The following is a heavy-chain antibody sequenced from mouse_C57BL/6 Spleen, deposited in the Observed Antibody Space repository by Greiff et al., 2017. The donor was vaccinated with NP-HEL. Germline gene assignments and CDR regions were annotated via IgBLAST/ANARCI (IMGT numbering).Heavy chain of an antibody. CDR1: GFTFSDYG. CDR2: ISSGSSTI. V-gene: IGHV5-17*01. CDR3: ARREYFDV. J-gene: IGHJ1*03. Sequence: EVKVVESGGGLVKPGGSLKLSCAASGFTFSDYGIHWVRQAPEKGLEWVAYISSGSSTIYYADTVKGRFTISRDNAKNTLFLQMTSLRSEDTAMYYCARREYFDVWGTGTTVTVSS.